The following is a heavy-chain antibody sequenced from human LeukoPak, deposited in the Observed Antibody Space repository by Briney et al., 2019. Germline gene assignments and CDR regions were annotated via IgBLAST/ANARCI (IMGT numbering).Heavy chain of an antibody. V-gene: IGHV1-69*04. CDR3: ARGTIVVVPAAIQYYYYGMDV. CDR2: IIPNLGIA. Sequence: SVKVSCKASGGTFSSYAISWVRQAPGQGLEWMGRIIPNLGIANYAQKFQGRVTITADKSTSTAYMELSSLRSEDTAVYYCARGTIVVVPAAIQYYYYGMDVWGQGTTVTVSS. J-gene: IGHJ6*02. CDR1: GGTFSSYA. D-gene: IGHD2-2*01.